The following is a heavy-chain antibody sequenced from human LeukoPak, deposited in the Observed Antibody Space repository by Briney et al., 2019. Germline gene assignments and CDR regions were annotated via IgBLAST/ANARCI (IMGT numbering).Heavy chain of an antibody. CDR3: ARAPDTAMVIFDY. CDR2: IYYSGST. V-gene: IGHV4-59*01. J-gene: IGHJ4*02. D-gene: IGHD5-18*01. Sequence: ASETLSLTCTVSGGSISSYYWSWIRQPPGKGLEWIGYIYYSGSTNYNPSLKSRVTISVDTSKNQFSLKLSSVTAADTAVYYCARAPDTAMVIFDYWGQGTLVTVSS. CDR1: GGSISSYY.